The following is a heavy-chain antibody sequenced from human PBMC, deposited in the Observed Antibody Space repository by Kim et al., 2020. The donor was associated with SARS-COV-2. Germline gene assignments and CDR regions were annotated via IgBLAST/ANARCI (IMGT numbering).Heavy chain of an antibody. D-gene: IGHD5-12*01. J-gene: IGHJ3*02. CDR3: ARMGRWLQPEAFDI. Sequence: GGSLRLSCAASGFTFSSYSMNWVRQAPGKGLEWVSSISSSSSYIYYADSVKGRFTISRDNAKNSLYLQMNSLRAEDTAVYYCARMGRWLQPEAFDIWGQGTMVTVSS. V-gene: IGHV3-21*01. CDR2: ISSSSSYI. CDR1: GFTFSSYS.